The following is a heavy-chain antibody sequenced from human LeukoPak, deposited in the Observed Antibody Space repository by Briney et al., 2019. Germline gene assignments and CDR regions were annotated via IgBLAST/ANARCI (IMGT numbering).Heavy chain of an antibody. CDR1: GFTFNNYW. D-gene: IGHD2-15*01. CDR3: AREYCSGGSCYWGSYYYYYMDV. Sequence: PGGSLRLSCAASGFTFNNYWMHWVRQAPGKGLVWVSRINGDGSSASYLESVKGRFTISRDNSKNTLYLQMNSLRAEDTAVYYCAREYCSGGSCYWGSYYYYYMDVWGKGTTVTVSS. V-gene: IGHV3-74*01. J-gene: IGHJ6*03. CDR2: INGDGSSA.